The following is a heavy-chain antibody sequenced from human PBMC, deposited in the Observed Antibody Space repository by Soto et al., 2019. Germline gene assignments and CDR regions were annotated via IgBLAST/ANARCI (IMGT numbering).Heavy chain of an antibody. Sequence: AAVKVSCKASGYSFSNSGFSWMRQAPGQGLEWMGWISTYNGNTNYAQKFQGRLSMTRDTSTTTAFMELTTLRSDDTAVYYCARDEYNNGRNWLNPWGQGTLVTVSS. CDR1: GYSFSNSG. CDR3: ARDEYNNGRNWLNP. D-gene: IGHD2-8*01. CDR2: ISTYNGNT. V-gene: IGHV1-18*01. J-gene: IGHJ5*02.